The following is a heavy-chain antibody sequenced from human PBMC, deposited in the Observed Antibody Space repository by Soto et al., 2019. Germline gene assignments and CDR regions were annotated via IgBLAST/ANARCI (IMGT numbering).Heavy chain of an antibody. Sequence: ASVKVSCKVSGYTLTELSMHWVRQAPGKGLEWMGGFDPEDGETIYAQKFQGRVTMTEDTSTDTVYMELSSLRSEDTAVYYCATEEQLRRAFDIWGQGTMVTVSS. CDR2: FDPEDGET. J-gene: IGHJ3*02. V-gene: IGHV1-24*01. D-gene: IGHD6-6*01. CDR1: GYTLTELS. CDR3: ATEEQLRRAFDI.